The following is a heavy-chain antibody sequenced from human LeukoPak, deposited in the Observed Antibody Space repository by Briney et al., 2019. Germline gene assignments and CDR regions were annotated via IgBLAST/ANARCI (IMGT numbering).Heavy chain of an antibody. V-gene: IGHV4-59*01. D-gene: IGHD2-2*02. Sequence: PSETLSLTCAVSGGSLTNFYWSWIRQSPGKGLEWIGSFYYSRGTTYNPSLRSRATISADTSQNQYSLKLRSVTAADTAVYYCARAISAWAYFYYMDVWGKGTTVTVSS. CDR1: GGSLTNFY. CDR3: ARAISAWAYFYYMDV. CDR2: FYYSRGT. J-gene: IGHJ6*03.